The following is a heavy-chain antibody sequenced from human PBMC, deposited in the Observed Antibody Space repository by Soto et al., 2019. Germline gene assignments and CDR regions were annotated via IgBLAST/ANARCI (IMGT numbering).Heavy chain of an antibody. V-gene: IGHV3-11*01. CDR1: GLTFSDYY. J-gene: IGHJ5*02. CDR2: ISKSGSII. Sequence: PGGSLRLSCAASGLTFSDYYMSWLRQPPGKGLEWVSYISKSGSIIHFADSVKGRFAISRDNAKNTLYLQMSSLRAEDTALYYCARDLSPYSDYYDESTSETWFDPWGQGTLVTVSS. CDR3: ARDLSPYSDYYDESTSETWFDP. D-gene: IGHD3-16*01.